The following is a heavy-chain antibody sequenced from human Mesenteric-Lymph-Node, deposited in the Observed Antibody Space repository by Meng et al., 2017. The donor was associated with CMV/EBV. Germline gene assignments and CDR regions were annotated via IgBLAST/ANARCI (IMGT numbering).Heavy chain of an antibody. J-gene: IGHJ6*02. CDR2: ISGSGGST. CDR3: AKGDHTHYYYYYGMDV. Sequence: GGSLRLSCAASGFTFSSYAMSWVRQAPGKGLEWVSAISGSGGSTYYADSVKGRFTISRDNSKYTLYLQMNSLRAEDTAVYFCAKGDHTHYYYYYGMDVWGQGTTVTVSS. V-gene: IGHV3-23*01. CDR1: GFTFSSYA.